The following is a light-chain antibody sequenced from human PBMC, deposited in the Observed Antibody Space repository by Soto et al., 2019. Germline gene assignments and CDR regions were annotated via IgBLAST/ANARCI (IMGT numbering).Light chain of an antibody. J-gene: IGLJ1*01. CDR2: EVN. CDR3: NSYTSRYTFV. CDR1: SSDVGGYNY. V-gene: IGLV2-14*01. Sequence: QSLLTQPASVSGSPGQSITISCTGTSSDVGGYNYVSWYQQHPGKAPKLMIYEVNKRPSEVSNRFSGSKSGNTASLTISGLQPEDEADYYCNSYTSRYTFVLGTGTKVTVL.